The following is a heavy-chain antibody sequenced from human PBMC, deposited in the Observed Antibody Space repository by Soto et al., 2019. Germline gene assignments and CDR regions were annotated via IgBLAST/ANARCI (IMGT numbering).Heavy chain of an antibody. J-gene: IGHJ4*02. CDR2: IYWDDDK. V-gene: IGHV2-5*02. CDR1: GFSLSTSGVG. D-gene: IGHD1-1*01. CDR3: VRRQYNDNSFTAFDY. Sequence: GSGPTLVTPTQTLTLTCTLSGFSLSTSGVGVGWIRQPPGKALEWVALIYWDDDKRYSPSLKTRLTITKDTSKNQVVLTMTNLDPVDTATYYCVRRQYNDNSFTAFDYWGQGTLVTVSS.